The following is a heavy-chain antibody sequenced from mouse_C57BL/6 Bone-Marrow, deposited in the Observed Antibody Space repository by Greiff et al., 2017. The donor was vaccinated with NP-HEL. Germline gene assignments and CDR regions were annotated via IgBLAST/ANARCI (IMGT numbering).Heavy chain of an antibody. D-gene: IGHD1-1*01. J-gene: IGHJ3*01. CDR3: ARSGIPHYYGSSPAWFAY. Sequence: QVQLQQPGAELVKPGASVKLSCKASGYTFTSYWMHWVKQRPGRGLEWIGRIDPNSGGTKYNEKVKSKATLTVDKPASTVYMQLSSLTSEDSAVCYWARSGIPHYYGSSPAWFAYWGQGTLVTVAA. CDR1: GYTFTSYW. CDR2: IDPNSGGT. V-gene: IGHV1-72*01.